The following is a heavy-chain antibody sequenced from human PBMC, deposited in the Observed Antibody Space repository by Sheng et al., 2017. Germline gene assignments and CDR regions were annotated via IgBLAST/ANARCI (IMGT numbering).Heavy chain of an antibody. J-gene: IGHJ4*02. D-gene: IGHD1-26*01. CDR2: IRSKANSYAT. CDR3: TRLAVGARDY. V-gene: IGHV3-73*02. CDR1: GFTFSGSA. Sequence: EVQLVESGGGLVQPGGSLKLSCAASGFTFSGSAMHWVRQASGKGLEWVGRIRSKANSYATAYAASVKGRFTISRDDSKNTAYLQMNSLKTEDTAVYYCTRLAVGARDYWGQGTLVTVSS.